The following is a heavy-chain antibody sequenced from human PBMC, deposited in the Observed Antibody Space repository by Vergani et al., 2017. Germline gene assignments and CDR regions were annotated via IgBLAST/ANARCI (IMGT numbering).Heavy chain of an antibody. Sequence: QVHLVESGGGVVQPGRSLRLSCVVSGFTSSYYGMHWVRQAPGKGLEWVAVISYDGTQKYYADSVKGRFTISRDNSKSTLYLQMNSLRTEDTAVYYCATKRCGTPGCQIGHFREWGQGTLVTVSS. V-gene: IGHV3-30*03. J-gene: IGHJ1*01. CDR1: GFTSSYYG. CDR2: ISYDGTQK. D-gene: IGHD1-1*01. CDR3: ATKRCGTPGCQIGHFRE.